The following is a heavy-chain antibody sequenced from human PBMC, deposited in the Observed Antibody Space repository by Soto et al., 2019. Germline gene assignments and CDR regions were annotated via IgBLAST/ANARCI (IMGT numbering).Heavy chain of an antibody. J-gene: IGHJ4*02. CDR3: ARTYSSGWSLSPSDY. CDR2: ISAYTGDT. CDR1: GYSFTSYG. D-gene: IGHD6-19*01. V-gene: IGHV1-18*04. Sequence: QVPLVQSGAEVRKPGASVRVSCKASGYSFTSYGISWVRQAPGRGLEWMGWISAYTGDTKYIQNFQGRVTLTTDTSASTVYMDLGSLRSDDTAVYYCARTYSSGWSLSPSDYWGQGTLVTVSS.